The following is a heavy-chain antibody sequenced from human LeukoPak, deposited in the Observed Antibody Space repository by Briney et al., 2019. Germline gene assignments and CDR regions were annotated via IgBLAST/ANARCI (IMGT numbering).Heavy chain of an antibody. CDR3: ARLGSGSYYESAFDI. Sequence: YTSGSTNYNPSLNSPVTMSVDTSKNQFSLKLSSVTAADTAVYYCARLGSGSYYESAFDIWGQGTMVTVSS. J-gene: IGHJ3*02. D-gene: IGHD1-26*01. V-gene: IGHV4-4*07. CDR2: YTSGST.